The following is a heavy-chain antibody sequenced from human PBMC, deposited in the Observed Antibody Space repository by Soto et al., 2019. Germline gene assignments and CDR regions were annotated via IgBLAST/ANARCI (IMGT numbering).Heavy chain of an antibody. V-gene: IGHV1-18*01. J-gene: IGHJ4*02. CDR2: INTYNGNT. D-gene: IGHD5-18*01. CDR3: ARPRGYTVGYIDH. CDR1: GYTFSNYG. Sequence: QVQLVQSGAEVKKPGASVKVSCKTSGYTFSNYGVSWVRQAPGQGLEWMGWINTYNGNTNYAQKFQDRVTMTTDTSTSTAYMELRSLRSDDTAGYYCARPRGYTVGYIDHWGQGTLVTVSS.